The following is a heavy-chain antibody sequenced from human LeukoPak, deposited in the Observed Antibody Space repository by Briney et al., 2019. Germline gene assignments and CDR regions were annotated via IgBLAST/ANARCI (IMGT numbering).Heavy chain of an antibody. CDR2: IYSGGST. Sequence: GESLKISCAASGFTVSTYYMTWVRQAPGKGLECVSVIYSGGSTYYADSVKGRFTVSRDNSKNTPYLQMNSLRAEDTAMYYCARGLGYCTSTTCLLPFDYWGQGTLVTVSS. D-gene: IGHD2-2*01. CDR1: GFTVSTYY. CDR3: ARGLGYCTSTTCLLPFDY. J-gene: IGHJ4*02. V-gene: IGHV3-53*01.